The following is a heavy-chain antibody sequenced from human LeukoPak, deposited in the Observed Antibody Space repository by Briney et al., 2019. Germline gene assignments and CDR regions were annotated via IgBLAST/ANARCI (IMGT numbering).Heavy chain of an antibody. CDR3: ASRYSFWSGKNPRQDDY. V-gene: IGHV4-30-2*01. J-gene: IGHJ4*02. D-gene: IGHD3-3*01. CDR1: GGSISSGGYY. CDR2: IYHSGST. Sequence: SQTLSLTCTVSGGSISSGGYYWSWIRQPPGKGLEWIGYIYHSGSTYYNPSLKSRVTISVDRSKNQFSLKLSSVTAADTAVYYCASRYSFWSGKNPRQDDYWGQGTLVTVSS.